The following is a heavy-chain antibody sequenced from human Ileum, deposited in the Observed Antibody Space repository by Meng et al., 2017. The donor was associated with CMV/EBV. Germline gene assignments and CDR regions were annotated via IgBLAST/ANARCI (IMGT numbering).Heavy chain of an antibody. V-gene: IGHV1-2*02. CDR2: INPNTGGT. D-gene: IGHD6-6*01. J-gene: IGHJ4*02. CDR1: GYTDYY. Sequence: ASVKVSCKASGYTDYYMHWVRQAPGQGLEWMGWINPNTGGTTYEQKFQGRVTMTSDTSISTAYMELSRLTSDDTAVYYCARRSGSSSGPFDYWGQGTLVTVSS. CDR3: ARRSGSSSGPFDY.